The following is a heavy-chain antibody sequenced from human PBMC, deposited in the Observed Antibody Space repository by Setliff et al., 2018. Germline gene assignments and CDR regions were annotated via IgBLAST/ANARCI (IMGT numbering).Heavy chain of an antibody. CDR2: IYYSGST. J-gene: IGHJ3*02. V-gene: IGHV4-39*07. CDR1: GGSISSSSYY. D-gene: IGHD4-17*01. Sequence: PSETLSLTCTVSGGSISSSSYYWGWIRQPPGKGLEWIGSIYYSGSTYYNPSLKSRVTISVDTSKNQFSLKLSSMTAADTAVYYCARLTTLTTWFELGAFDIWGQGTMVTVSS. CDR3: ARLTTLTTWFELGAFDI.